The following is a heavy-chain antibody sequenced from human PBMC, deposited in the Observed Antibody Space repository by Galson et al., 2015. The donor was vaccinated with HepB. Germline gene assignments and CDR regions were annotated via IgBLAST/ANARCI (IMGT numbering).Heavy chain of an antibody. J-gene: IGHJ6*02. CDR2: INTNGRST. CDR3: VKGVRSDSYYYNMDV. CDR1: GFTFNQYA. Sequence: SLRLSCAASGFTFNQYAMHWVRQAPGKGLEYVSAINTNGRSTYYADSVKGRFTISRDNARNTLYLQMSTLRAEDTGVYYCVKGVRSDSYYYNMDVWGQGTTVAVSS. V-gene: IGHV3-64D*06. D-gene: IGHD2-21*01.